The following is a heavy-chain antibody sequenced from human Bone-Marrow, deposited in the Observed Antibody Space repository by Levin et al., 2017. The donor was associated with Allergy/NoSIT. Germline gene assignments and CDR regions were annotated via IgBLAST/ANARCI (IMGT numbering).Heavy chain of an antibody. Sequence: LSLTCAASGFTFSDYYMSWIRQAPGKGLEWVSFISDTGSDKYYADSVRGRFTISRDNAQNSLYLQMNSLRAEDTAVYYCAKDWFGARGMDFWGQGILVTVSS. D-gene: IGHD3-16*01. CDR2: ISDTGSDK. J-gene: IGHJ4*02. V-gene: IGHV3-11*01. CDR1: GFTFSDYY. CDR3: AKDWFGARGMDF.